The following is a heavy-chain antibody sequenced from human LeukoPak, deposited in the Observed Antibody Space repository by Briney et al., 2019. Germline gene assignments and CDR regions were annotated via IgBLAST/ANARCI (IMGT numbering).Heavy chain of an antibody. CDR3: ATVPDIVVVPAARKLGFDP. D-gene: IGHD2-2*01. CDR2: FDPEDGET. CDR1: GYTLTELS. Sequence: ASVKVSCKASGYTLTELSMHWVRQAPGKGLEWMGGFDPEDGETIYAQKFQGRVTMTEDTSTDTAYMELSSLRSEDTAVYYCATVPDIVVVPAARKLGFDPWGQGTLVTVSS. J-gene: IGHJ5*02. V-gene: IGHV1-24*01.